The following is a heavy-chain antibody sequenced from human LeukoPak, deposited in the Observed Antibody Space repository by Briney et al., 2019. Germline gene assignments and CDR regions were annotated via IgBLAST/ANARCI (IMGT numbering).Heavy chain of an antibody. CDR1: RYTFTGYY. CDR2: YSAYNGNT. CDR3: ARGEFYYESSGNYYPLHFDY. D-gene: IGHD3-22*01. J-gene: IGHJ4*02. Sequence: ASVKVSCKGSRYTFTGYYMHWVRQAPGQGLEWMGRYSAYNGNTKYAQKLQGRVTMTTDTSTSTAYMELRSLRSDDTAVYYCARGEFYYESSGNYYPLHFDYWGQGTLVTVSS. V-gene: IGHV1-18*04.